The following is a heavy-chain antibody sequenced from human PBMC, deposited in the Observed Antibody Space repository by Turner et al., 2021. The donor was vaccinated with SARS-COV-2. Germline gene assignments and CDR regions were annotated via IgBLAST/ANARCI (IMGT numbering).Heavy chain of an antibody. CDR2: IYSGGST. J-gene: IGHJ4*02. D-gene: IGHD4-17*01. CDR3: ATRMTTLPQ. CDR1: GFAVSNNY. Sequence: EVHLVESGGGLVKPGGSLRLSCAASGFAVSNNYMSWVLQAAGKGLEWVSLIYSGGSTYYADSVTGRFTISRDNSKNTLYLQMNSLRAEDTAVYYCATRMTTLPQWGQGTLVTVSS. V-gene: IGHV3-66*01.